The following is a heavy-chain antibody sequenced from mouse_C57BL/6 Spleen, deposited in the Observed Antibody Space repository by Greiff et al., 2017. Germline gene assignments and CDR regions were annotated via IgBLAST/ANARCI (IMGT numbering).Heavy chain of an antibody. J-gene: IGHJ4*01. D-gene: IGHD2-4*01. CDR3: TTSYDYDGYYAMDY. Sequence: EVHLVESGAELVRPGASVKLSCTASGFNIKDDDMHWVKQRPEQGLEWIGWIDPENGDTEYASKFQGKATIPSDTSSNTAYLQLSSLTSEDTAVYYCTTSYDYDGYYAMDYWGQGTSVTVSS. CDR1: GFNIKDDD. V-gene: IGHV14-4*01. CDR2: IDPENGDT.